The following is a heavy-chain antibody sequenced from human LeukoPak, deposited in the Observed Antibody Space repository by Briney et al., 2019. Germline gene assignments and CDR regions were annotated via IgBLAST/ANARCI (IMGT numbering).Heavy chain of an antibody. CDR3: ARLDGAWGYFDY. J-gene: IGHJ4*02. D-gene: IGHD3-16*01. CDR2: IYHSGST. Sequence: SETLSLTCTVSGGSISRDAYYWGWIRQPPKKGLEWIGTIYHSGSTYLNPSLSSRLTISVDTSKNQFSLNLSSVTAADTAVYYCARLDGAWGYFDYWGQGTLVTVSS. V-gene: IGHV4-39*01. CDR1: GGSISRDAYY.